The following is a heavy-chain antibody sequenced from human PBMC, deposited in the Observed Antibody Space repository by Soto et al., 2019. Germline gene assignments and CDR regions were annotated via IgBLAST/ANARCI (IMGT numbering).Heavy chain of an antibody. CDR2: ISGSGGST. V-gene: IGHV3-23*01. CDR3: AKEEEGFSMSTYYYYMDV. D-gene: IGHD3-3*01. Sequence: PGGSLRLSCAASGFTFSSYAMSWVRQAPGKGLEWVSAISGSGGSTYYADSVKGRFTISRDNSKNTLYLQMNSLRAEDTAVYYCAKEEEGFSMSTYYYYMDVWGKGTTVTVSS. CDR1: GFTFSSYA. J-gene: IGHJ6*03.